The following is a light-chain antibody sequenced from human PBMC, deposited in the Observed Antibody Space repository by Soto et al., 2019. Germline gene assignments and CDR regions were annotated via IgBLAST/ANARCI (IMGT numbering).Light chain of an antibody. J-gene: IGKJ1*01. Sequence: EIVLTQSHGTLALYPGERATLSCRASQSVSSNLAWYQQKPGQAPRLLIYGASTRATGIPARFSGSGSGTEFTLTISSLQSEDFAVYYCQQYNNWPPSTFGQGTKVDIK. V-gene: IGKV3-15*01. CDR1: QSVSSN. CDR2: GAS. CDR3: QQYNNWPPST.